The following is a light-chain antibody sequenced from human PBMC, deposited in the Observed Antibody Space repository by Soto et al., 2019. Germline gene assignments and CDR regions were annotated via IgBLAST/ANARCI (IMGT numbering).Light chain of an antibody. CDR3: QQYHNWPPQYT. Sequence: EIVMTQSPASLSVSPGDGATLSCRASQSVASNVAWYQQKPGQGPRLLIHGASTRAAGVPARFSGSGSATDFTLTISSLQSEDFAVYYCQQYHNWPPQYTFVQGTKLQIK. V-gene: IGKV3-15*01. CDR1: QSVASN. CDR2: GAS. J-gene: IGKJ2*01.